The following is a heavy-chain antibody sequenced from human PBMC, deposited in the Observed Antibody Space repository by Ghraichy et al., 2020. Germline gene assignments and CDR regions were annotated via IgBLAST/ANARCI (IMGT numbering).Heavy chain of an antibody. CDR3: ARVDLRGWFLDF. CDR2: ISRSSSYI. V-gene: IGHV3-21*01. CDR1: GFSFSSYD. J-gene: IGHJ4*02. D-gene: IGHD3-10*01. Sequence: GGSLRLSCAASGFSFSSYDFNWVRQAPGKGLEWVSSISRSSSYIYYADSVKGRFTISRDNANNSLYLQMNSLRAEDTAVYYCARVDLRGWFLDFWSQGTLVTVSS.